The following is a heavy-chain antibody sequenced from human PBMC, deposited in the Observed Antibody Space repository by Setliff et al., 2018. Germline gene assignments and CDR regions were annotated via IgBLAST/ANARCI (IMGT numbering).Heavy chain of an antibody. V-gene: IGHV4-59*11. CDR1: GDSISGRS. D-gene: IGHD3-16*01. Sequence: SETLSLTCTVSGDSISGRSWNWIRQTPDKGLEWIGRVYYSGLDDLNPSLQSRLTISVDTSKKQFSLSLTSVTAADTAIYYCARGITPTTRPGYYYMDVWGKGTTVTVSS. CDR3: ARGITPTTRPGYYYMDV. J-gene: IGHJ6*03. CDR2: VYYSGLD.